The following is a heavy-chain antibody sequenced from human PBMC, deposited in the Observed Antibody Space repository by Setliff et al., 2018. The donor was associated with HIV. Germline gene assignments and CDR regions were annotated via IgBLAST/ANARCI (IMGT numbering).Heavy chain of an antibody. D-gene: IGHD3-10*01. Sequence: SETLSLTCNVSGYALSSGCYWGWVRQFLPPGKGLRWIGRVYGSGTTHYNPSLRSRVSMSVDTSKNRFSLKLNAVSAPDTAVYYCVRDRAMRFSPSPSSYYFDFWGPGAQVTVSS. CDR1: GYALSSGCY. CDR3: VRDRAMRFSPSPSSYYFDF. J-gene: IGHJ4*02. V-gene: IGHV4-38-2*02. CDR2: VYGSGTT.